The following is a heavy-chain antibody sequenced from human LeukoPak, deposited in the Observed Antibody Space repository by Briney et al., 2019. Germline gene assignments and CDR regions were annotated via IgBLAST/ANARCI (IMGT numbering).Heavy chain of an antibody. Sequence: GGSLRLFCAASGITFSNYAVHWVRQAPGKGLEWVAFISYDGNNRGFPDSVKGRFTISRDNSKNTVYLQMNSLRAEDTAVYYCAKDLAYGSGSYYFDYWGQGTLVTVSS. CDR3: AKDLAYGSGSYYFDY. V-gene: IGHV3-30*04. J-gene: IGHJ4*02. CDR2: ISYDGNNR. D-gene: IGHD3-10*01. CDR1: GITFSNYA.